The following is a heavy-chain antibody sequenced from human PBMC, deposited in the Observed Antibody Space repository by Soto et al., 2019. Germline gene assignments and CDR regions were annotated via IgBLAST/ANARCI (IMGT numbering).Heavy chain of an antibody. CDR1: GGTFSSYA. D-gene: IGHD2-2*01. V-gene: IGHV1-69*12. CDR3: ASMPSVILNSYGFVTPFDI. J-gene: IGHJ3*02. Sequence: QVQLVQSGAEVKKTGSSVKLSCKASGGTFSSYAFSWVRQAPRQGLEWMGGIIPMFRTANYAQKFRDRVNIRADESTTTVYMELTGLKSDDTALYFCASMPSVILNSYGFVTPFDIWGQGTMVIVSS. CDR2: IIPMFRTA.